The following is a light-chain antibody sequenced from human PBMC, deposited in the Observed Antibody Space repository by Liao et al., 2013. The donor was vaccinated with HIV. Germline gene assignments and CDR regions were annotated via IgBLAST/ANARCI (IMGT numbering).Light chain of an antibody. CDR3: QVWDSGSGHSYV. CDR2: YDS. Sequence: SYVLTQPPSVSVAPGKTARITCGGDNIGSKSVHWYQQQPGQAPVLVIYYDSARPSGIPERFSGSNSGNTATLTISRVEAGDEADYYCQVWDSGSGHSYVFGPGTKVTVL. V-gene: IGLV3-21*04. CDR1: NIGSKS. J-gene: IGLJ1*01.